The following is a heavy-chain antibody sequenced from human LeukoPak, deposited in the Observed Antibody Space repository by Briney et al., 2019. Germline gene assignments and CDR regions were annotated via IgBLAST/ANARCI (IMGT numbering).Heavy chain of an antibody. Sequence: PGGSLRLSCAASGFTFSNAWMSWVRQAPGKGLEWVSSISSTSSNTNYADSVKGRFTISRDNAKNSLYLQMNSLRAEDTAVYYCARVWYYDFWSGYSCLDYWGQGTLVTVSS. CDR2: ISSTSSNT. CDR3: ARVWYYDFWSGYSCLDY. CDR1: GFTFSNAW. D-gene: IGHD3-3*01. V-gene: IGHV3-21*01. J-gene: IGHJ4*02.